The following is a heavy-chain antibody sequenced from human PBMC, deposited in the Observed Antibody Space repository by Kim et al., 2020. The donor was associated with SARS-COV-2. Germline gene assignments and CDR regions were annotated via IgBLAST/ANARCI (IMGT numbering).Heavy chain of an antibody. J-gene: IGHJ5*02. Sequence: GGSLRLSCAASGFTFNNYGMHWVRQAPGKGLEWVAFIWYDGSNKYSADSVKGRFTISRDNSKNTLYLQMSSLRVEDTAVYYCARDGSSGWGGFDPWGQGT. V-gene: IGHV3-33*01. CDR3: ARDGSSGWGGFDP. CDR2: IWYDGSNK. CDR1: GFTFNNYG. D-gene: IGHD3-22*01.